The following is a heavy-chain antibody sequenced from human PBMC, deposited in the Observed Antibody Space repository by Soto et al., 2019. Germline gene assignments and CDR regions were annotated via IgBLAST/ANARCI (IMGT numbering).Heavy chain of an antibody. CDR2: INPVTGGT. D-gene: IGHD2-2*01. Sequence: ASVKVSCKASGYTFTGYYVHWVREASGQGLEWVGWINPVTGGTSYAQKFQGRVTLSRDTYINTAYLELSRLRVDDAAVCFCAREWYQVITDGMDDWGQGTMVTVSS. CDR3: AREWYQVITDGMDD. CDR1: GYTFTGYY. V-gene: IGHV1-2*02. J-gene: IGHJ6*02.